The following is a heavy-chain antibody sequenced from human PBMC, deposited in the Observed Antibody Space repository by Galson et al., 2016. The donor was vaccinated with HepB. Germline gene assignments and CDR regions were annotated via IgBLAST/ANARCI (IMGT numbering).Heavy chain of an antibody. Sequence: SLRLSCAGSGFSFSSFAMSWVRQAPGKGLQWVSTISGRGGSTYYADSVKGRFTISRDNSKNTLFLQMTALRVEDTAVYYCARDYSRSGPMYSYYYMDVWGKGTTVTVSS. CDR1: GFSFSSFA. J-gene: IGHJ6*03. V-gene: IGHV3-23*01. CDR2: ISGRGGST. CDR3: ARDYSRSGPMYSYYYMDV. D-gene: IGHD6-13*01.